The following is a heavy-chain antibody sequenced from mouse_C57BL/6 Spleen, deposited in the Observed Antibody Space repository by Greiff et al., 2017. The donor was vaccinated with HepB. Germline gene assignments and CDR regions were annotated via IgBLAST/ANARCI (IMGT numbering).Heavy chain of an antibody. CDR1: GYAFTNYL. J-gene: IGHJ1*03. D-gene: IGHD2-12*01. V-gene: IGHV1-54*01. CDR2: INPGSGGT. Sequence: QVQLQQSGAELVRPGTSVKVSCKASGYAFTNYLIEWVKQRPGQGLEWIGVINPGSGGTNYNEKFKGKATLTADKSSSTAYMQLSSLTSEDSAVYFCARVDYTWYFDVWGTGTTVTVSS. CDR3: ARVDYTWYFDV.